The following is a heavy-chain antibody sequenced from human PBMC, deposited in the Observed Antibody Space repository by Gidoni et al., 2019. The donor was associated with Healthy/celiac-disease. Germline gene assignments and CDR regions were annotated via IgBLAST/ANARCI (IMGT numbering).Heavy chain of an antibody. CDR1: GCTFSDYY. CDR3: ARTEPNPFGFDY. Sequence: QVQLVESGGGLVKPGGSRRLHCEASGCTFSDYYMSWVRQAPGQGLGGVSYISSSGRTIYYADSVKGRFTISRDTAKNSLYLQMNSLRAEDTAVYYCARTEPNPFGFDYWGQGTLVTVSS. J-gene: IGHJ4*02. V-gene: IGHV3-11*01. CDR2: ISSSGRTI. D-gene: IGHD3-10*01.